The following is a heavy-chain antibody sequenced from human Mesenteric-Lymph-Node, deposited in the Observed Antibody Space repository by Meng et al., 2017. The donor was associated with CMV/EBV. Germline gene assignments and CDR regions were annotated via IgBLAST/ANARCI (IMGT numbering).Heavy chain of an antibody. Sequence: GESLKISCAASGFTFSSYSMNWVRQAPGKGLEWVSSISSSSSYIYYADSVKGRFTISRDNAKNSLYLQMNSLRAEDTAVYYCARDDAWSFDSWGQGTLVTVSS. CDR3: ARDDAWSFDS. J-gene: IGHJ4*02. CDR2: ISSSSSYI. V-gene: IGHV3-21*01. CDR1: GFTFSSYS. D-gene: IGHD2-15*01.